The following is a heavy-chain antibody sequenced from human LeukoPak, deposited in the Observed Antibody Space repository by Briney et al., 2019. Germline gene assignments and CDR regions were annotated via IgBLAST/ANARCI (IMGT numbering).Heavy chain of an antibody. CDR2: IYHSGST. V-gene: IGHV4-4*02. CDR3: ASLSYYDSSGYSRTFDY. J-gene: IGHJ4*02. Sequence: SETLSLTCAVSGGSISSSNWWSWVRQPPGKGREWIGEIYHSGSTNYNPSLKSRVTISVDKSKNQFSLKLSSVTAADTAVYYCASLSYYDSSGYSRTFDYWGQGTLVTVSS. D-gene: IGHD3-22*01. CDR1: GGSISSSNW.